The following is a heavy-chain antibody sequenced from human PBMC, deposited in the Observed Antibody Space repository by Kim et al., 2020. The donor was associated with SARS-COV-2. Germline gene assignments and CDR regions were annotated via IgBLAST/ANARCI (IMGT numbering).Heavy chain of an antibody. J-gene: IGHJ6*02. CDR3: ARGVSMSYFSV. Sequence: SETLSLTCAVSGGSISSGTYSWSWIRQPPGKGLEWIGNIYYSGSTYYNPSLKSRVTISVDRSKNQFSLKLSSVTAADTAVYYCARGVSMSYFSVWGQGTTVTAS. CDR2: IYYSGST. V-gene: IGHV4-30-2*01. D-gene: IGHD3-10*01. CDR1: GGSISSGTYS.